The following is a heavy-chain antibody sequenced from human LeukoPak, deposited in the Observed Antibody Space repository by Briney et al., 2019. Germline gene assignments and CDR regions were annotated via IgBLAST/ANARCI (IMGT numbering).Heavy chain of an antibody. D-gene: IGHD6-13*01. CDR3: ARDMFGPYSSSLHPWFDP. CDR2: ISSSSSYI. CDR1: GFTFSSYA. Sequence: GGSLRLSCAASGFTFSSYAMSWVRQAPGKGLEWVSSISSSSSYIYYADSVKGRFTISRDNAKNSLYLQMNSLRAEDTAVYYCARDMFGPYSSSLHPWFDPWGQGTLVTVSS. J-gene: IGHJ5*02. V-gene: IGHV3-21*01.